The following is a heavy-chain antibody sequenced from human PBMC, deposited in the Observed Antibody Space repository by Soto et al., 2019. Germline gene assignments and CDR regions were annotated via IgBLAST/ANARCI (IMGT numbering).Heavy chain of an antibody. V-gene: IGHV3-30*03. CDR2: VSINGNDK. J-gene: IGHJ5*02. D-gene: IGHD1-7*01. Sequence: QVQVVESGGGVVQPGRSLRLSCAASGFTFSSHGMHWVRQAPGKGLEWVAGVSINGNDKYYADSVKGRFTSSRDNSKNTLYLQMNSLRVEDTAVYYCARGIGNNWNYVWFDPWGQGTLVTVSS. CDR3: ARGIGNNWNYVWFDP. CDR1: GFTFSSHG.